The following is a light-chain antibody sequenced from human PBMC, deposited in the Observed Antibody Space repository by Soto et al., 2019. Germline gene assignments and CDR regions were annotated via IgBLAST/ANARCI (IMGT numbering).Light chain of an antibody. J-gene: IGLJ1*01. CDR3: CSLTTSHTYV. CDR2: DVN. V-gene: IGLV2-11*01. CDR1: SSDVGGFNS. Sequence: QSVLTQPRSVSGSPGQSVTISCTGTSSDVGGFNSVSWYQQHPGKAPKLMIYDVNKRPSGVSNRYSGSKSGNSASLTISGLQADDEADYYCCSLTTSHTYVFGSGTKVTVL.